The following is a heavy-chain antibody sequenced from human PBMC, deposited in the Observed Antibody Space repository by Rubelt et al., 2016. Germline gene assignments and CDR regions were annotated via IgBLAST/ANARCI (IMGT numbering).Heavy chain of an antibody. Sequence: QVQLQESGPGLVKPSETLSLTCTVFGASMSDFRVSWIRQSAAKGLERIGRAFSNGNTMYNPSLESRVTVSVDTSKKQFSLTLTSVTAADTAIDYCARDYFGTPGNWFNPWGQGVLVTVSS. J-gene: IGHJ5*02. CDR2: AFSNGNT. V-gene: IGHV4-4*07. CDR3: ARDYFGTPGNWFNP. CDR1: GASMSDFR. D-gene: IGHD1-7*01.